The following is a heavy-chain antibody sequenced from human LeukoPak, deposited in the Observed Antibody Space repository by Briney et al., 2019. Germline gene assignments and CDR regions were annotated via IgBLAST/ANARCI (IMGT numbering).Heavy chain of an antibody. Sequence: RASVKVSCKASGYTFTSNYMHWVRQAPGQGLEWMGWINPNSGGTNYAQEFQGWVTMTRDTSISTAYMELSRLRSDDTAVYYCAREGRYFDWLPYYYYYGMDVWGQGTTVTVSS. CDR2: INPNSGGT. D-gene: IGHD3-9*01. J-gene: IGHJ6*02. V-gene: IGHV1-2*04. CDR1: GYTFTSNY. CDR3: AREGRYFDWLPYYYYYGMDV.